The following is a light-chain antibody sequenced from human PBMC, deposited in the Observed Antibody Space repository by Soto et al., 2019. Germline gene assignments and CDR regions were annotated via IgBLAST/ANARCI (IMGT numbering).Light chain of an antibody. J-gene: IGKJ4*01. CDR1: QSVTTH. CDR3: QQRSNWPLT. Sequence: EIVLTQSPATLSLSPGERATLSCRASQSVTTHLAWYQQRPDQAPRLLIYDASNRATGIPARFSGSGSCTDFTTIISSLEPDDVAVSYYQQRSNWPLTFGGGTKVEIK. CDR2: DAS. V-gene: IGKV3-11*01.